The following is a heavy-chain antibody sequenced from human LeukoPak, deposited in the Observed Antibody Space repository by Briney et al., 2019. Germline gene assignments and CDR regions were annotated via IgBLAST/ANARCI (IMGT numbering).Heavy chain of an antibody. V-gene: IGHV4-59*01. J-gene: IGHJ4*02. CDR2: ISYSGST. Sequence: SETLSLTXTVFGGSISSYYWSWIRQPPGKGVEWIGYISYSGSTIYNPSLKSRVTISVDTSKNHLSLKLTSVTAADTAVYYCARAKEGVAGFFDFWGRGTLVTVSS. CDR1: GGSISSYY. CDR3: ARAKEGVAGFFDF. D-gene: IGHD6-19*01.